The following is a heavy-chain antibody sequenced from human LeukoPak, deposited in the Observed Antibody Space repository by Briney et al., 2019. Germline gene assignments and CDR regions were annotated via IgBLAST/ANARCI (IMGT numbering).Heavy chain of an antibody. D-gene: IGHD1-20*01. CDR1: GFTFSTYA. Sequence: GGSLRLSCAASGFTFSTYAMSWVRQAPGKGLEWVSSISGGGVSTFYADSVKGRFTISRDNSKNTLYLQMNSLRAEDTAVYFCAKDRGNNWNYYDCWGQGTLVTVSS. V-gene: IGHV3-23*01. CDR2: ISGGGVST. J-gene: IGHJ4*02. CDR3: AKDRGNNWNYYDC.